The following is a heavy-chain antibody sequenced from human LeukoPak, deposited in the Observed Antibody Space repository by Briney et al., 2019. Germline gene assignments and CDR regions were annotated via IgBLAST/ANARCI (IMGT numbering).Heavy chain of an antibody. CDR3: ARVPMVRGAFDY. CDR1: GFTFSSYW. D-gene: IGHD3-10*01. V-gene: IGHV3-74*01. Sequence: GGSLRLXCAASGFTFSSYWMHWVRQAPGKGLVWVSRINSDGSSRSYADSVKGRFTISRDNAKNTLYLQMNSLRAEDTAVYYCARVPMVRGAFDYWGQGTLVTVSS. CDR2: INSDGSSR. J-gene: IGHJ4*02.